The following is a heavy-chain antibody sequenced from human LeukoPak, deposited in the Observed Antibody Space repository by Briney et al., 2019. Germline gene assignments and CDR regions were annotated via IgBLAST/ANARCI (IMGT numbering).Heavy chain of an antibody. CDR3: AKDQDGSGSFDY. D-gene: IGHD3-10*01. CDR2: ISGSGGST. V-gene: IGHV3-23*01. Sequence: PGGSLRLSCAASGFTFSSYGMSWVRQAPGKGLEWVSAISGSGGSTYYADSVKGRFTISRDNSKNTLYLQMNSLRAEDTAVYYCAKDQDGSGSFDYWGQGTLVTVSS. CDR1: GFTFSSYG. J-gene: IGHJ4*02.